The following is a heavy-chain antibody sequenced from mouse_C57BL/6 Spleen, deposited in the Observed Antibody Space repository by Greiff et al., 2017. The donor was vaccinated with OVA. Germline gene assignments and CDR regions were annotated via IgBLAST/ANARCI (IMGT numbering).Heavy chain of an antibody. J-gene: IGHJ3*01. D-gene: IGHD2-2*01. CDR2: IWSGGST. CDR1: GFSLTSYG. Sequence: QVQLKQSGPGLVPPSQSLSITCTVSGFSLTSYGVHWVRQSPGKGLEWLGVIWSGGSTDYNAAFISRLSISKDNAKSQVFFKMNSLQAYDTAIYYCARKDGYDWFAYWGQGTLVTVSA. CDR3: ARKDGYDWFAY. V-gene: IGHV2-2*01.